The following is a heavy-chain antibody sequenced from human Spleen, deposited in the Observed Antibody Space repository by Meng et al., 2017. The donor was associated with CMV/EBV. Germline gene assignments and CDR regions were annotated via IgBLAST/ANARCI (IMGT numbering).Heavy chain of an antibody. D-gene: IGHD5-18*01. CDR2: IYYTGST. CDR3: ARDRGTYGYVEYYYYYYSMDV. V-gene: IGHV4-61*01. CDR1: GGSVSSGSYY. J-gene: IGHJ6*02. Sequence: SETLSLTCTVSGGSVSSGSYYWSWIRQPPGKGLDWIGYIYYTGSTNYNPSLKSRVTISKDTSKNQFSLKLSSVTAADTAVYYCARDRGTYGYVEYYYYYYSMDVWGQGTTVTVSS.